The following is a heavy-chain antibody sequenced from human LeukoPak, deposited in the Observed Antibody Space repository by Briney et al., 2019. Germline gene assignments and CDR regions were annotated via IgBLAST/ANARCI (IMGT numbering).Heavy chain of an antibody. J-gene: IGHJ4*02. CDR2: IRYDGSNK. V-gene: IGHV3-30*02. CDR3: AKGGHPYYDYVWGSYRQLYYFDY. Sequence: GGSLRLSCAASGFTFSNYGMHWVRQAPGKGLEWVAFIRYDGSNKYYADSVKGRFTISRDNSKNTLYLQMNSLRAEDTAVYYCAKGGHPYYDYVWGSYRQLYYFDYWGQGTLVIVSS. D-gene: IGHD3-16*02. CDR1: GFTFSNYG.